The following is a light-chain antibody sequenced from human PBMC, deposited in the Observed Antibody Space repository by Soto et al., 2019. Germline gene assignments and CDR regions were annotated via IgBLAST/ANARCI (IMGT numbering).Light chain of an antibody. J-gene: IGKJ1*01. CDR2: ATS. V-gene: IGKV3-20*01. Sequence: ESVLTQSPAAPSLSPGERATLSCRASQSVSSSYLAWYQQKPGQPPRLVMYATSSRATGIPARFSGSGSGTDFTLTISRLEPEDFAVYYCQQYGSSSWTFGQVTRWIS. CDR3: QQYGSSSWT. CDR1: QSVSSSY.